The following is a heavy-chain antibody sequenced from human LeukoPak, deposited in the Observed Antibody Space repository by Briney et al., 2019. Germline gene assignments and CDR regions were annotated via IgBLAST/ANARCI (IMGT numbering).Heavy chain of an antibody. CDR3: ARGPYSYDSSGAFDI. Sequence: PGGSLRLSCAASGFTFSDYYMSWIRRAPGKGLEWIGRISSSGSTNYNPSLKSRVTISVDTSKNQFSLKLSSVTAADTAVYFCARGPYSYDSSGAFDIWGQGTMVTVSS. V-gene: IGHV4-4*08. D-gene: IGHD3-22*01. J-gene: IGHJ3*02. CDR2: ISSSGST. CDR1: GFTFSDYY.